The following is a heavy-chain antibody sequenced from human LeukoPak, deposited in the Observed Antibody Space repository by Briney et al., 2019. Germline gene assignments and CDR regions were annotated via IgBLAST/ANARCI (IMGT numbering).Heavy chain of an antibody. CDR1: GYTFTSYV. V-gene: IGHV1-18*01. D-gene: IGHD1-7*01. J-gene: IGHJ4*02. Sequence: ASVKVSCKASGYTFTSYVISWVRQAPGQGLEWMGWISAYNGNTIYAQKLQGRVTMTTETATSTAYMELRSLSSDDAAVYYCARDHLDGITGTTQPIFDYWGQGTLVTVSS. CDR3: ARDHLDGITGTTQPIFDY. CDR2: ISAYNGNT.